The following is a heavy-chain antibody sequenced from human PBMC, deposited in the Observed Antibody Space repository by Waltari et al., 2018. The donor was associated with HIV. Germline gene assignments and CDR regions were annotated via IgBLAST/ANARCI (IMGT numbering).Heavy chain of an antibody. CDR3: ARGLRSSPVVFGP. J-gene: IGHJ5*02. Sequence: QVQLQQWGAGLLKPSETLSLTCAVYGGSFSGYYWSWIRQPPGKGLEWIGEINHSGSTNYNPSLKGRVTISVDTSKNQFSLKLSSVTAADTAVYYCARGLRSSPVVFGPWGQGTLVTVSS. V-gene: IGHV4-34*01. D-gene: IGHD3-22*01. CDR2: INHSGST. CDR1: GGSFSGYY.